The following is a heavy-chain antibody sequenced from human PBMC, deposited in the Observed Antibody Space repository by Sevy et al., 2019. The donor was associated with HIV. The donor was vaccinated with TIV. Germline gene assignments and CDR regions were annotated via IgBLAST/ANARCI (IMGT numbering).Heavy chain of an antibody. CDR2: INPNDGVT. CDR1: GYTFTDYY. V-gene: IGHV1-2*02. Sequence: ASVKVSCKASGYTFTDYYIHWVRQAPGQGLEWMAWINPNDGVTNYAQTFQGGVTVTRETSISTAYMELRGLRSDDTAIYYCARLTTMPTSDLYGMDVWGQGTTVTISS. CDR3: ARLTTMPTSDLYGMDV. D-gene: IGHD1-1*01. J-gene: IGHJ6*02.